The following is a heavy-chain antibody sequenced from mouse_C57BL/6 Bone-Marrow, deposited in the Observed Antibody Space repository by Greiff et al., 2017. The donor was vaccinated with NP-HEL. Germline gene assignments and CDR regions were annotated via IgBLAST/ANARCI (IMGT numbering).Heavy chain of an antibody. CDR2: ISYDSSN. Sequence: DVKLQESGPGLVKPSQSLSLTCSVTGYSITSGYYWNWIRQFPGNKLEWMGYISYDSSNTYNPSPKNRIPITRDTSKNQFFLKLNSVTTEDTATYDCARVGIYYGSTFDYWGQGTTLTVSS. V-gene: IGHV3-6*01. CDR1: GYSITSGYY. D-gene: IGHD1-1*01. J-gene: IGHJ2*01. CDR3: ARVGIYYGSTFDY.